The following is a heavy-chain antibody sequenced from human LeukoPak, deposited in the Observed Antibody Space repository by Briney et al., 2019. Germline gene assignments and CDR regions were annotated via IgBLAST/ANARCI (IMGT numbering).Heavy chain of an antibody. CDR2: ISSSSSTI. J-gene: IGHJ3*02. Sequence: QPGGSLRLSCAASRFTFSDYSMNWVRQAPGKGLEWLSYISSSSSTIYYADSVKGRFTISRDNAKNSLYLQMNSLRDEDTAVYYCARDGMVRGVIIWDAFDIWGQGTMVTVSS. V-gene: IGHV3-48*02. CDR1: RFTFSDYS. D-gene: IGHD3-10*01. CDR3: ARDGMVRGVIIWDAFDI.